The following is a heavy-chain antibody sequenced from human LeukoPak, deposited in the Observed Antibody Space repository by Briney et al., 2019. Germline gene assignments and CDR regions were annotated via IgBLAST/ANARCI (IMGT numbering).Heavy chain of an antibody. D-gene: IGHD3-22*01. CDR3: ATSYDSSGCD. CDR1: GFIFSSFW. CDR2: IKPDGSLQ. Sequence: QSGGSLRLSCTASGFIFSSFWTAWVRQAPGKGLEWLANIKPDGSLQFYGDYVKGRFTISRDNAKNSLYPQMNNLRAEDTALYYCATSYDSSGCDWGQGTLVTVSS. J-gene: IGHJ4*02. V-gene: IGHV3-7*01.